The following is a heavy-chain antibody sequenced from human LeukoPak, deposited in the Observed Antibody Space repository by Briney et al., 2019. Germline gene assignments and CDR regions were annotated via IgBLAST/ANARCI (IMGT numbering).Heavy chain of an antibody. CDR2: IIPILGIA. V-gene: IGHV1-69*04. J-gene: IGHJ4*02. D-gene: IGHD4-17*01. Sequence: SVKVSCKASGGTFSSYAISWVRQAPGQGLEWMGRIIPILGIANYAQKFQGRVTITADKSTSTAYMELSSLRSEDTAVYYCARDDLNDYGDYRAAAKPSDWGQGTLVTVSS. CDR3: ARDDLNDYGDYRAAAKPSD. CDR1: GGTFSSYA.